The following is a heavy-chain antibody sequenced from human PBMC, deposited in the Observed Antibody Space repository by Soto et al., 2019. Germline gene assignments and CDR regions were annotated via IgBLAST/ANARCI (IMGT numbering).Heavy chain of an antibody. D-gene: IGHD6-13*01. CDR3: AKVKGIAAGWGMDV. CDR1: GFTFSSFA. Sequence: QEQLVESGGGVVQPGRSLRLSCVASGFTFSSFAMHWVRQAPGKGLEWVAVMSDDGRNKDYVESEKGRSTISRDNSKNPLILQLKGLRAEDSSVSYCAKVKGIAAGWGMDVWGQGTAFTVSS. J-gene: IGHJ6*02. CDR2: MSDDGRNK. V-gene: IGHV3-30*04.